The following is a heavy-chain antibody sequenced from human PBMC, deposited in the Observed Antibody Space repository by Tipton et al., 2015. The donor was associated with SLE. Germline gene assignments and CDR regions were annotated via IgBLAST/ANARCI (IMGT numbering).Heavy chain of an antibody. CDR1: GFTFSNYA. Sequence: SLRLSCAASGFTFSNYALHWVRQAPGKGLVWVATISYDGSYKYHADSMKCRFTISRDNSENTLYLQTNSLRLEDTALYYCAKDAFVIGSAFDIWGQGTMVTVAS. D-gene: IGHD2-21*01. J-gene: IGHJ3*02. V-gene: IGHV3-30*04. CDR3: AKDAFVIGSAFDI. CDR2: ISYDGSYK.